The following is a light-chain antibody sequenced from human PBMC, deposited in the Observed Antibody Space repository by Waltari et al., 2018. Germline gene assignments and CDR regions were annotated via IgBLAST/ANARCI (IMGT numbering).Light chain of an antibody. J-gene: IGLJ1*01. Sequence: QTVVTQEPSLTVSPGGTVTLTCLSSPGAFPSHYYPNWFQQKPGQAPRALIYRTSNKHSWTPARFSGSLLGGKAALTLSDVQPEDEAEYYCLLYYGGVHVFGTGTKVTVL. V-gene: IGLV7-43*01. CDR2: RTS. CDR1: PGAFPSHYY. CDR3: LLYYGGVHV.